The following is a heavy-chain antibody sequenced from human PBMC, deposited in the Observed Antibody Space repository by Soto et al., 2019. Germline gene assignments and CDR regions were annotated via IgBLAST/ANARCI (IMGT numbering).Heavy chain of an antibody. Sequence: SVKVSCKASGGTFSSYASSWVRQAPGQGLEWMGGIIPIFGTANYAQKFQGRVTITADESTSTAYMELSSLRSEDTAVYYCARDPLKPGPTLEGMDVCGQGTTLTLSS. CDR3: ARDPLKPGPTLEGMDV. CDR2: IIPIFGTA. D-gene: IGHD1-7*01. J-gene: IGHJ6*02. CDR1: GGTFSSYA. V-gene: IGHV1-69*13.